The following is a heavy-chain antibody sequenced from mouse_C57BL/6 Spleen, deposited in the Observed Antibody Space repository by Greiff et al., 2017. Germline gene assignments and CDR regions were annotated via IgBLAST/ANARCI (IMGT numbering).Heavy chain of an antibody. CDR1: GYTFTDYN. V-gene: IGHV1-18*01. D-gene: IGHD4-1*01. CDR3: ARRNWEVWFAY. Sequence: EVQLVESGPELVKPGASVKIPCKASGYTFTDYNMDWVKQSHGKSLEWIGDINPNNGGTIYNQKFKGKATLTVDKSSSTAYMELRSLTSEDTAVYYCARRNWEVWFAYWGQGTLVTVSA. J-gene: IGHJ3*01. CDR2: INPNNGGT.